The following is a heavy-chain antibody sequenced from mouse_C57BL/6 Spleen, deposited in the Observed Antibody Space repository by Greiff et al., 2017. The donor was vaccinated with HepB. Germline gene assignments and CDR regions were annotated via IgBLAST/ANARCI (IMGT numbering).Heavy chain of an antibody. D-gene: IGHD2-3*01. CDR1: GYTFTSYR. J-gene: IGHJ2*01. V-gene: IGHV1-55*01. CDR3: ARSGDGYYGYFDY. Sequence: VQLQQSGAELVKPGASVKMSCKASGYTFTSYRITWVKQRPGQGLEWIGDIYPGSGSTNYNEKFKSKATLTVDTSSSTAYMQLSSLTSEDSAVYYCARSGDGYYGYFDYWGQGTTLTVSS. CDR2: IYPGSGST.